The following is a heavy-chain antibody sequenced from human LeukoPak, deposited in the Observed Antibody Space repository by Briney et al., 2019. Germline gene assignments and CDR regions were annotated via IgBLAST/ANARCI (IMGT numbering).Heavy chain of an antibody. CDR2: ISGSGGST. CDR3: AKTRARGLCSGGSCYYIFDY. CDR1: GFTFSSYA. V-gene: IGHV3-23*01. J-gene: IGHJ4*02. Sequence: GGSLRLSCAASGFTFSSYAMSWVRQAPGEGLEWVSAISGSGGSTYYADSVKGRFTISRDNSKNTLYLQMNGLRAEDTAVYYCAKTRARGLCSGGSCYYIFDYWGQGTLVTVSS. D-gene: IGHD2-15*01.